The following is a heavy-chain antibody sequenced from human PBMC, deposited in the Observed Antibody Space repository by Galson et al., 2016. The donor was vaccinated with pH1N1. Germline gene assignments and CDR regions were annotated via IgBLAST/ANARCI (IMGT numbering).Heavy chain of an antibody. CDR1: GYSISSGYS. D-gene: IGHD5-24*01. Sequence: LSLTCAVSGYSISSGYSWGWIRQPPGKGLEWIGSIYHSGSTYYNPSLKSRVTISVDTSKNHFSLKLSSVTAADTAVYYCARMGGSGEMGFYFDYWGQGTLVTVSS. J-gene: IGHJ4*02. CDR3: ARMGGSGEMGFYFDY. CDR2: IYHSGST. V-gene: IGHV4-38-2*01.